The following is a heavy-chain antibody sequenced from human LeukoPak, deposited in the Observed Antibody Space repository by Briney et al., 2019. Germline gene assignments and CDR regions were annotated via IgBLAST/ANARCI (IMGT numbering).Heavy chain of an antibody. CDR2: IYSGGTT. CDR1: GFTVSGNY. D-gene: IGHD3-22*01. V-gene: IGHV3-53*05. CDR3: AKDQTYYDSSGYYPYYFDY. Sequence: PGGSLRLSCAVSGFTVSGNYMSWVRQAPGKGLEWVSLIYSGGTTYYADSVKGRFTISRDNSKNTLYLQMNSLRAEDTAVYYCAKDQTYYDSSGYYPYYFDYWGQGTLVTVSS. J-gene: IGHJ4*02.